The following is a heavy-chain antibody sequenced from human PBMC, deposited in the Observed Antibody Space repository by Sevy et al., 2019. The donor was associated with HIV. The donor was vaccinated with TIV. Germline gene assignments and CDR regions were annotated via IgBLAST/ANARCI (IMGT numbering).Heavy chain of an antibody. Sequence: SETLSLTCTVSGGSISSYYWSWIRQPAGKGLEWIGRIYTSGSTNYNPSLKSRVTMSVDTSKNQFSLKLSSVTTADTAVYYCASLYSGYDYDAFDIWGQGTMVTVSS. CDR2: IYTSGST. V-gene: IGHV4-4*07. D-gene: IGHD5-12*01. CDR3: ASLYSGYDYDAFDI. J-gene: IGHJ3*02. CDR1: GGSISSYY.